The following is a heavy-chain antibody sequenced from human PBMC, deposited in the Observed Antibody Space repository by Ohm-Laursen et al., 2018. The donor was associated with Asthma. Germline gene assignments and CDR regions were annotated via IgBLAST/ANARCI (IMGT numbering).Heavy chain of an antibody. D-gene: IGHD3-16*01. V-gene: IGHV3-48*01. CDR2: ITTGSSTI. J-gene: IGHJ4*02. CDR3: AAWGPRIY. Sequence: SLRLSCAASGFTFSNYNMIWVRQAPGKGLDWVSSITTGSSTIYYADSVRGRFTVSTEKVTNSLYLQINNLRTEDTAVYYCAAWGPRIYWGQGTLVTASS. CDR1: GFTFSNYN.